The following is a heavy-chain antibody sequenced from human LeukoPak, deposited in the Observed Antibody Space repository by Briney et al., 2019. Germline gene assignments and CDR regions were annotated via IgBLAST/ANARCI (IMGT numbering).Heavy chain of an antibody. J-gene: IGHJ4*02. CDR1: GYSISSGYY. V-gene: IGHV4-38-2*02. CDR3: ARDPLYSSSPV. CDR2: IYHSGST. D-gene: IGHD6-13*01. Sequence: PSETLSLTCTVSGYSISSGYYWGWIRQPPGKGLEWIGSIYHSGSTYYNPSLKSRVTISVDTSKNQFSLKLSSVTAADTAVYYCARDPLYSSSPVWGQGTLVTVSS.